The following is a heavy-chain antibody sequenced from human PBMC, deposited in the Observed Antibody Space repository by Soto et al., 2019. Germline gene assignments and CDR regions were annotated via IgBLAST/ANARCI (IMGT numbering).Heavy chain of an antibody. CDR2: ISYDGSNK. J-gene: IGHJ4*02. CDR3: AKDLQQLGAFDY. CDR1: GFTFSSYG. Sequence: QVQLVESGGGVVQPGRSLRLSCAASGFTFSSYGMHWVRQAPGKGLEWMAVISYDGSNKYYADSVKGRFTISRDNSKNTLYLQMNSLRAEDTAVYYCAKDLQQLGAFDYWGQGTLVTVSS. D-gene: IGHD6-13*01. V-gene: IGHV3-30*18.